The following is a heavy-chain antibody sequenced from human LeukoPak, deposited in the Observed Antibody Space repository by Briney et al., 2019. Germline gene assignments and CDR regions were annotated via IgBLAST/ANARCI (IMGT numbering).Heavy chain of an antibody. CDR2: IDPNSGGT. Sequence: ASVKVSCKASGFIFTNYYMHWVRQAPGQGLEWMGWIDPNSGGTNYAQKFQGRVTMTRDTSISTAYMELSRLRSDDTAVYYCARVLSRSLHIDDFDYWGQGTLVTVSS. V-gene: IGHV1-2*02. CDR1: GFIFTNYY. D-gene: IGHD5-12*01. J-gene: IGHJ4*02. CDR3: ARVLSRSLHIDDFDY.